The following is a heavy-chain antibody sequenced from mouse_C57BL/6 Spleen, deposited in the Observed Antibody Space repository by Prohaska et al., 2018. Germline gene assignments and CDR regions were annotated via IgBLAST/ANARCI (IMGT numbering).Heavy chain of an antibody. V-gene: IGHV11-2*01. CDR1: GFTFSGFW. CDR3: MRYGGNYWYFDV. Sequence: EVQLLETGGGLVQPGGSRGLSCEGSGFTFSGFWMSWVRQTPGTTLEWIGDINSDGIAINYAPSIKDRFTIFRDNDKSTLYLQMSNVRSEDTATYFCMRYGGNYWYFDVWGTGTTVTVSS. D-gene: IGHD1-1*02. CDR2: INSDGIAI. J-gene: IGHJ1*03.